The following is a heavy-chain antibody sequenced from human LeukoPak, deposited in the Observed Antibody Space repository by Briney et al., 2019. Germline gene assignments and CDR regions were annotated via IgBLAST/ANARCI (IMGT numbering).Heavy chain of an antibody. CDR1: GFTFSNYA. CDR3: ARDGGGGYNQIVF. D-gene: IGHD5-24*01. Sequence: PGGSLRLSCAASGFTFSNYAMHWVRQGLVKGLESMAVVSHDGIQTYYADSVKGRFTISRDNSKSTLFLQMNSLRAEDTAVYYCARDGGGGYNQIVFCGQGTLVTVSS. CDR2: VSHDGIQT. J-gene: IGHJ4*02. V-gene: IGHV3-30-3*01.